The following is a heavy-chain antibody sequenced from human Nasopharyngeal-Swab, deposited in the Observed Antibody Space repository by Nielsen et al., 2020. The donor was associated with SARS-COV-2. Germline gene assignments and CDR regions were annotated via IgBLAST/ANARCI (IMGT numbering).Heavy chain of an antibody. V-gene: IGHV6-1*01. Sequence: SETLSLTCAISGDSVSSNNAAWNWIRQSPSRGLEWLGRTYYRSKWYNEYAASVKSRVTINPDTSKNQISLQVNSMTAEDTAVYYCARRQMGAHAFDIWGQGTMVTASS. CDR1: GDSVSSNNAA. CDR3: ARRQMGAHAFDI. J-gene: IGHJ3*02. CDR2: TYYRSKWYN. D-gene: IGHD3-16*01.